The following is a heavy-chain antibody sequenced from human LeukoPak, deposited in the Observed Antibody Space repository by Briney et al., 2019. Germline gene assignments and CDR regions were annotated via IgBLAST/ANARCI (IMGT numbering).Heavy chain of an antibody. CDR2: INHSGST. Sequence: PSETLSLTCAVYGGSFSGYYWSWIRQPPGKGLEWIGEINHSGSTNYNPSLKSRVTISVDTSKNQFSLKLSFVTAVDTTVYYCARVIGGNMVRGVIQGAFDIWGQGTMVTVSS. CDR1: GGSFSGYY. CDR3: ARVIGGNMVRGVIQGAFDI. V-gene: IGHV4-34*01. J-gene: IGHJ3*02. D-gene: IGHD3-10*01.